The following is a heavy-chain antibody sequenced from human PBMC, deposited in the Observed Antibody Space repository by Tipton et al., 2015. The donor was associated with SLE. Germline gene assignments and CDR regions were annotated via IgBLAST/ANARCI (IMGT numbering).Heavy chain of an antibody. CDR3: AGDLITGNVWYFDL. J-gene: IGHJ2*01. D-gene: IGHD1-20*01. Sequence: TLSLTCAVSGYSISSGYYWGWIRQPPGKGLEWIGYIYYSGSTNYNPSLKSRVTISVDTSKNQFSLKLSSVTAADTAVYYCAGDLITGNVWYFDLWGRGTLFTVSS. CDR2: IYYSGST. V-gene: IGHV4-38-2*02. CDR1: GYSISSGYY.